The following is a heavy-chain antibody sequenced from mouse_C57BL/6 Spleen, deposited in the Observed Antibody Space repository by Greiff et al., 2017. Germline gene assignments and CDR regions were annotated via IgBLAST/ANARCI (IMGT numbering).Heavy chain of an antibody. Sequence: QVQLKQSGPELVKPGASVKISCKASGYAFSSSWMNWVKQRPGKGLEWIGRIYPGDGDTNYNGKFKGKATLTADKSSSTAYMQLSSLTSEDSAVYFCARSGYYSNYWYFDVWGTGTTVTVSS. CDR2: IYPGDGDT. J-gene: IGHJ1*03. CDR1: GYAFSSSW. D-gene: IGHD2-5*01. CDR3: ARSGYYSNYWYFDV. V-gene: IGHV1-82*01.